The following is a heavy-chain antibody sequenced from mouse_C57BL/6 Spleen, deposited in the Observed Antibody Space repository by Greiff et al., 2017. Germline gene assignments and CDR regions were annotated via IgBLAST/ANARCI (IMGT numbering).Heavy chain of an antibody. V-gene: IGHV1-52*01. CDR2: IDPSDGDT. D-gene: IGHD1-1*01. Sequence: QVPLQQPGAELVKPGSSVKLSCKASGYTFTSYWMHWVKQRPVQGLDWIGNIDPSDGDTTYNQKFQDKATLTVDKSSSTAYMQLSSLTSEDSAVYYCAIAASIQVNAMDYWGQGTSVTVSS. J-gene: IGHJ4*01. CDR1: GYTFTSYW. CDR3: AIAASIQVNAMDY.